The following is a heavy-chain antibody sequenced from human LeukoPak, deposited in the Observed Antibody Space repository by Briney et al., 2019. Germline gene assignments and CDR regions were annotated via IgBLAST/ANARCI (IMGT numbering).Heavy chain of an antibody. D-gene: IGHD5-18*01. J-gene: IGHJ4*02. CDR3: AREYSYGYTAFDY. V-gene: IGHV3-33*01. Sequence: GGSLRLSCAASGFTFSSYGMHWVRQAPGKGLEWVAVIWYDGRNKFYADSLKGRFTISRDNSKNTLYLQMNSLRAEDTAVYYCAREYSYGYTAFDYWGQGTLVTVSS. CDR1: GFTFSSYG. CDR2: IWYDGRNK.